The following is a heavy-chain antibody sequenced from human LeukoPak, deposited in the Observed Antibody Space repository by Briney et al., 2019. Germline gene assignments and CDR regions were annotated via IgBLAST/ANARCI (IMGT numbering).Heavy chain of an antibody. D-gene: IGHD6-19*01. Sequence: GGSLRLSCAASGFTVNSNYMSWVRQAPGKGLEWVSAISGSGGSTYYADSVKGRFTISRDNSKNTLYLQMNSLRAEDTAVYYCAREYIAVAGIFDYWGQGILVTVSS. CDR2: ISGSGGST. V-gene: IGHV3-53*05. J-gene: IGHJ4*02. CDR1: GFTVNSNY. CDR3: AREYIAVAGIFDY.